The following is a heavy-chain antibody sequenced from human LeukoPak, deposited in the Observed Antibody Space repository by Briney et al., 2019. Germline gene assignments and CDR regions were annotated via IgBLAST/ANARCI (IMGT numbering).Heavy chain of an antibody. D-gene: IGHD6-13*01. J-gene: IGHJ4*02. CDR3: APCYSTSWPEIDY. CDR1: GGCIRDFSYF. Sequence: SETLSLTCTVSGGCIRDFSYFWGWIRQPTGKGLEWIGSIYKSGSTYYNPSLKSRVTISVDASKNEFSLKLSSVTAADAGVYHCAPCYSTSWPEIDYWGQGTLVTVSS. V-gene: IGHV4-39*01. CDR2: IYKSGST.